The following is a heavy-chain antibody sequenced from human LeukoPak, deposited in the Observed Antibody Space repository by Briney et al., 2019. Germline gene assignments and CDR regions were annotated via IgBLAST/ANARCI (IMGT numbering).Heavy chain of an antibody. J-gene: IGHJ4*02. CDR3: VRGGHTTMVEFDF. Sequence: ASVKVSRKASGYTFTYYGITWVRQAPGQGLEWMGWISTHNGNTNYAQNLQGRVTMTTDTSTGTAYMELRSLTSDDTAVYYCVRGGHTTMVEFDFWGQGTLVIVSS. CDR2: ISTHNGNT. CDR1: GYTFTYYG. V-gene: IGHV1-18*01. D-gene: IGHD5-18*01.